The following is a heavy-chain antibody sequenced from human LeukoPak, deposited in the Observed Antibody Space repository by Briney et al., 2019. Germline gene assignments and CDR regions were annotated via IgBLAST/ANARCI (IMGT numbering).Heavy chain of an antibody. CDR2: IYTSGST. CDR3: ARDASTLMPNYFDY. Sequence: PSETLSLTCTVSGSSVSSGAFYWSWIRQPAGTGLEWIGRIYTSGSTNYNPSLRGRITISIDTSKDQFSLQLSSVTAADTDVYYCARDASTLMPNYFDYWGQGTLVTVSS. CDR1: GSSVSSGAFY. J-gene: IGHJ4*02. V-gene: IGHV4-61*02. D-gene: IGHD5-24*01.